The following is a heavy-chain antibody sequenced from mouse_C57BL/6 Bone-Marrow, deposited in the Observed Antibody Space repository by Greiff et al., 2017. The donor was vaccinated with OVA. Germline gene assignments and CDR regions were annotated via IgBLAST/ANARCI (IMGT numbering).Heavy chain of an antibody. J-gene: IGHJ2*01. V-gene: IGHV3-6*01. CDR3: ARGWGLDY. Sequence: VQLQQSGPGLVKPSPSLSLTCSVTGYSITSGYYWYWIRQFPRNKLEWMGYISYAGSNNYNPSLKNRISITRDTSKNQFFLKLNSVTTEDTATDYCARGWGLDYWGQGTTLTVSS. CDR2: ISYAGSN. D-gene: IGHD1-1*02. CDR1: GYSITSGYY.